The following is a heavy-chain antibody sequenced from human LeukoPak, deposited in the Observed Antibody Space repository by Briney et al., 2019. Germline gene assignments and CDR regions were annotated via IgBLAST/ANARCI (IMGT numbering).Heavy chain of an antibody. D-gene: IGHD3-22*01. CDR3: ARDLGRTYYYDSSGYKPLDY. Sequence: SVKVSCKASGGTFSSYAISWVRQAPGQGLEWMGGIIPIFGTANYAQKFQGRVTITADESTSTAYMELSSLRSEDTAVYYCARDLGRTYYYDSSGYKPLDYWGQGTLVTVSS. CDR2: IIPIFGTA. CDR1: GGTFSSYA. V-gene: IGHV1-69*13. J-gene: IGHJ4*02.